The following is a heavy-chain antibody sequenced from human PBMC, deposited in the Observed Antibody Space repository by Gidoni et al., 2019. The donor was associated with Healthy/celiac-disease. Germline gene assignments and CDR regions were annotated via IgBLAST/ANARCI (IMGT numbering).Heavy chain of an antibody. J-gene: IGHJ6*02. CDR1: GGTFSSYA. CDR2: IIPIFGTA. CDR3: ASWGPPVSTVGAEEAGGMDV. D-gene: IGHD3-16*01. V-gene: IGHV1-69*01. Sequence: QVQLVQSGAEVKKPGSSVKVSCKASGGTFSSYALSWVRQAPGQGLEWMGGIIPIFGTANYAQKCQGRVTITADESTSTAYMELSSLRSEDTAVYYCASWGPPVSTVGAEEAGGMDVWGQGTTVTVSS.